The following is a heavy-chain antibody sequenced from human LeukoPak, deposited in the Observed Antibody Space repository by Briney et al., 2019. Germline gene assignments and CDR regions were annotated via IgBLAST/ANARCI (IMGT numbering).Heavy chain of an antibody. CDR1: GGSISSYY. CDR2: IYYSGST. D-gene: IGHD1-26*01. Sequence: RASETLSLTCTVSGGSISSYYWSWIRQPPGKGLEWIGYIYYSGSTNYNPSLKSRVTISVDTSKNQFSLKLSSVTAADTAVYYCARLYRGPSGGYSEFQHWGQGTLVTVSS. CDR3: ARLYRGPSGGYSEFQH. J-gene: IGHJ1*01. V-gene: IGHV4-59*01.